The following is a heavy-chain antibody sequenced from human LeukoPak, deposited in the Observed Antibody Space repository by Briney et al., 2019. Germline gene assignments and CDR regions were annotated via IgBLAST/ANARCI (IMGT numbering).Heavy chain of an antibody. CDR1: GFTFSSYS. CDR3: ARERIAAAYDY. J-gene: IGHJ4*02. CDR2: ISSSSYI. V-gene: IGHV3-21*01. Sequence: GGSLRLSCAASGFTFSSYSMNWVRQAPGKGLEWVSSISSSSYIYYADSVKGRFTISRDNAKNSLYLQMNSLRAEDTAVYYCARERIAAAYDYWGQGTLVTVSS. D-gene: IGHD6-13*01.